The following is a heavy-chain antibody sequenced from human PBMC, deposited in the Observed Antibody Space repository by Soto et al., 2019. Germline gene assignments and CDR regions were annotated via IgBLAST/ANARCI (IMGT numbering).Heavy chain of an antibody. CDR2: INGYNGNT. J-gene: IGHJ6*02. CDR1: GYTFTSYG. CDR3: ARMGDVPYYYYGMDV. D-gene: IGHD3-16*01. Sequence: VQLVQSGAEVKKPGASVKVSCKASGYTFTSYGISWVRQAPGQGLEWMGWINGYNGNTNHAQKLQGRVTMSTDTSTSTAYMELSSLRSDDSAVDYCARMGDVPYYYYGMDVCGQGTTVTGSS. V-gene: IGHV1-18*01.